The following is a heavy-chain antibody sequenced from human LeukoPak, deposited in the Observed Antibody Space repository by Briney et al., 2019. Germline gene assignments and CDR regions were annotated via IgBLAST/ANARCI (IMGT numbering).Heavy chain of an antibody. J-gene: IGHJ4*02. CDR3: TREPPSTGYYDY. D-gene: IGHD3-9*01. CDR2: INPSGGGP. Sequence: ASVKVSCKASGYTFTSYFMHWVRQAPGQGLEWMGVINPSGGGPTYTQKFQGRVTMTRDMSTSTGFMDLTSLRSEDTAVYFCTREPPSTGYYDYWGQGTLVTVSS. V-gene: IGHV1-46*01. CDR1: GYTFTSYF.